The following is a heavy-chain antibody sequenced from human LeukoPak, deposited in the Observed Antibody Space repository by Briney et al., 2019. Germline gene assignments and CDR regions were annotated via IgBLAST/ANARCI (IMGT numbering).Heavy chain of an antibody. CDR3: ARGVAARPGYFDY. V-gene: IGHV3-74*01. CDR2: INGDGSDT. CDR1: GFTFSGYW. J-gene: IGHJ4*02. D-gene: IGHD6-6*01. Sequence: GGSLRLSCAASGFTFSGYWMHWARQSPGKGLVWVSCINGDGSDTRYADSVKGRFTISRDNAKNTLYLQMNSLRAEDTAVYYCARGVAARPGYFDYWGQGTLVTVSS.